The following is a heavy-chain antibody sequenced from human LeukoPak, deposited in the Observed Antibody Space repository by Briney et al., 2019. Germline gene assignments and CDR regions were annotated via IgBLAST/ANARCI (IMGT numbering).Heavy chain of an antibody. Sequence: SETLSLTCAVYGGSFSGYHWSWIRQPPGKGLEWIGEINHSGSTNYNPSLKSRVTISVDTSKNQFSLKLSSVTAADAAVYYCARSGSGYLRYYFDYWGQGTLVTVSS. CDR2: INHSGST. CDR1: GGSFSGYH. CDR3: ARSGSGYLRYYFDY. J-gene: IGHJ4*02. V-gene: IGHV4-34*01. D-gene: IGHD5-12*01.